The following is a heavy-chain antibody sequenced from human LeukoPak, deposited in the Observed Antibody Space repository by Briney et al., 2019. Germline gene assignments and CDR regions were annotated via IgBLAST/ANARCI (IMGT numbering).Heavy chain of an antibody. CDR2: INPNSGGT. V-gene: IGHV1-2*02. CDR3: AAIYADDY. Sequence: GASVKVSCKASGGTFSSYAISWVRQAPGQGLEWMGWINPNSGGTNYAQKFQGRVTMTRDTSISTAYMELSRLRSDDTAVYYCAAIYADDYWGQGTLVTVSS. D-gene: IGHD4-17*01. CDR1: GGTFSSYA. J-gene: IGHJ4*02.